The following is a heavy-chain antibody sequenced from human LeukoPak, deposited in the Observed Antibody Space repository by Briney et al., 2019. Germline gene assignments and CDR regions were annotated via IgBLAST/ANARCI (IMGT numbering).Heavy chain of an antibody. CDR3: ARGITMVRGVIIYFDY. D-gene: IGHD3-10*01. V-gene: IGHV1-2*02. J-gene: IGHJ4*02. Sequence: EASVKVSCKASGYTFTGYYMHWVRQAPGQGLEWMGWINPNSGGTNYAQKFQGRVTMTRDTSISTAYMELSRLRSDDTAVYYCARGITMVRGVIIYFDYWGQGTLVTVSS. CDR2: INPNSGGT. CDR1: GYTFTGYY.